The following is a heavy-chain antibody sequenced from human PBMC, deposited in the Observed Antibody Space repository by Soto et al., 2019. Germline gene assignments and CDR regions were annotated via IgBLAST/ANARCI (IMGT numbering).Heavy chain of an antibody. D-gene: IGHD6-13*01. Sequence: GASVKVSCKASGDTFTANYIHWVRQAPGQGLEWMGWISAYNGNTNYAQKLQGRVTMTTDTSTSTAYMELRSLRSDDTAVYYCARVRPLGGGYSSSWYEFRDPWGQGTLVTVSS. J-gene: IGHJ5*02. CDR2: ISAYNGNT. CDR3: ARVRPLGGGYSSSWYEFRDP. V-gene: IGHV1-18*04. CDR1: GDTFTANY.